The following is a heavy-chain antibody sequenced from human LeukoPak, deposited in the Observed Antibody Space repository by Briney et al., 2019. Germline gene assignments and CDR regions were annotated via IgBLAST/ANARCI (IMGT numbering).Heavy chain of an antibody. J-gene: IGHJ4*02. Sequence: ASVKVSCKASGYTFTGYYMHWVRQAPGQGLEWMGWINPNSGGTNYAQKFQGRVTMTRDTSISTAYMELSRLRSDDTAVYHCAREMGQDLAYYYDSSGYYYYWGQGTLVTVSS. CDR3: AREMGQDLAYYYDSSGYYYY. V-gene: IGHV1-2*02. CDR2: INPNSGGT. D-gene: IGHD3-22*01. CDR1: GYTFTGYY.